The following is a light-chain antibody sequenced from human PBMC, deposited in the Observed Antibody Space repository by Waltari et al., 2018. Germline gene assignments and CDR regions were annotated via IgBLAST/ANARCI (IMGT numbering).Light chain of an antibody. J-gene: IGLJ2*01. CDR1: STDVGGHNY. Sequence: QSALTQPRSVSGSPEQSVTISCTGTSTDVGGHNYVSWYQHHPDHAPKLLIYAVTERPSGVPDRFSGSKSGNTASLAISGLQPEDEADYYCCSYAGESTLIFGGGTKLTVL. CDR2: AVT. V-gene: IGLV2-11*01. CDR3: CSYAGESTLI.